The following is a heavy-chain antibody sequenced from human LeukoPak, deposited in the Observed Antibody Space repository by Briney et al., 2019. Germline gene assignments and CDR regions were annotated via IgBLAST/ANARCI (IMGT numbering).Heavy chain of an antibody. V-gene: IGHV3-21*01. Sequence: APGKGLEWVSSISSSSSYIYYADSVKGRFTISRDNAKNSLYLQMNSLRAEDTAVYYCARGDSSSPLEIDYWGQGTLVTVSS. D-gene: IGHD6-6*01. J-gene: IGHJ4*02. CDR3: ARGDSSSPLEIDY. CDR2: ISSSSSYI.